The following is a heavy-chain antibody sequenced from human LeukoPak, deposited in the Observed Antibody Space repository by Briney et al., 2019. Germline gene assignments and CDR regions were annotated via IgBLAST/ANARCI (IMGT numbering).Heavy chain of an antibody. CDR1: GVSVTHHFYF. J-gene: IGHJ4*02. D-gene: IGHD3-10*01. CDR2: LYGSGST. CDR3: ARLHGDYASGTPPFDH. V-gene: IGHV4-31*03. Sequence: SETLSLTCTVSGVSVTHHFYFWGWIRQFPGKGLEWIGYLYGSGSTYLNPSLESRVSMSLDTSQNQFSLSLRSVTAADTALYYCARLHGDYASGTPPFDHWGQGALVTVSS.